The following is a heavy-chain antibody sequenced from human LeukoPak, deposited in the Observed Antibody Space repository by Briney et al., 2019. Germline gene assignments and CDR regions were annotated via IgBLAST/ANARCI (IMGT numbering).Heavy chain of an antibody. V-gene: IGHV3-23*01. CDR1: GFTFSSYA. D-gene: IGHD6-6*01. Sequence: PGGSLRLSCEASGFTFSSYAMSWVRQAPGKGLGWVSTITGSGGGTYYADSVKGRFTIPRDNSMNTLYLQMNSLRVEDTALYYCAKDRVKYSSSSDFDYWGQGTLVTVSS. J-gene: IGHJ4*02. CDR3: AKDRVKYSSSSDFDY. CDR2: ITGSGGGT.